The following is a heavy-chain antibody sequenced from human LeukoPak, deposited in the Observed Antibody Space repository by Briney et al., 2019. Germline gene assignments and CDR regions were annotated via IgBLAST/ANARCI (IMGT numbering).Heavy chain of an antibody. CDR3: ARVKGGYYDSSGYRNYFDY. CDR1: GYTFTGYY. Sequence: EASVKVSCKASGYTFTGYYMHWVRQATGQGLEWMGWINPNSGGTNYAQKFQGRVTMTRDTSISTAYMELSRLRSDDTAVYYCARVKGGYYDSSGYRNYFDYWGQGTLVTVSS. D-gene: IGHD3-22*01. V-gene: IGHV1-2*02. CDR2: INPNSGGT. J-gene: IGHJ4*02.